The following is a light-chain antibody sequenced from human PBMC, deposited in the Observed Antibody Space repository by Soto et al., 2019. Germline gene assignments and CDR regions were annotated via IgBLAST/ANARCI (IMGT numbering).Light chain of an antibody. V-gene: IGLV1-40*01. CDR3: QSYDSSLSGSYV. CDR2: GNS. CDR1: SSNIGAGYD. J-gene: IGLJ1*01. Sequence: QSALTQPPSVSGAPGQRVTISCTGSSSNIGAGYDVHWYQQLPGTAPKLLIYGNSNRPSGVPDRFSGYKSGTSASLAITGLQAEDEADYYCQSYDSSLSGSYVFGTGTKVTVL.